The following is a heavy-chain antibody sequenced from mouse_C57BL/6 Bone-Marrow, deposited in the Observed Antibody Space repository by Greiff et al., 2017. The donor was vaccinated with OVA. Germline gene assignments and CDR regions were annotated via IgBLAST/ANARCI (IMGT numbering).Heavy chain of an antibody. D-gene: IGHD1-1*01. CDR1: GYTFTSYC. Sequence: QVQLQQPGTELVMPWTSVKLSCKASGYTFTSYCIHWVKQRTGQGLEWIGEIDPSDSYTKYNQKFYGQSTLTVDKSSSTAYQQLSSLTSEDSAVYYCAGCTVSYYYAMDYWGQGTSVTVSS. CDR3: AGCTVSYYYAMDY. V-gene: IGHV1-69*01. CDR2: IDPSDSYT. J-gene: IGHJ4*01.